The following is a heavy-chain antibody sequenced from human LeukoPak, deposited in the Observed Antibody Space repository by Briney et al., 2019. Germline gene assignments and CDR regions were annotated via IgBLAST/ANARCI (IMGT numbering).Heavy chain of an antibody. CDR1: GFSFMLYA. CDR3: AKRGVVIRVILVGFHKEAYYFDS. J-gene: IGHJ4*02. CDR2: ISATADTT. Sequence: QPGGSLRLSCAASGFSFMLYAMTWVRQAPGKGLEWVSGISATADTTYYADSVKGRFTISRDNPKNTLFLQMNSLRAEDTAVYFCAKRGVVIRVILVGFHKEAYYFDSWGQGALVTVSS. V-gene: IGHV3-23*01. D-gene: IGHD3-22*01.